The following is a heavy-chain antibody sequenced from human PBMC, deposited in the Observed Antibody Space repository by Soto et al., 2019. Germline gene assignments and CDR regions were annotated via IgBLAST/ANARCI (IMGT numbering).Heavy chain of an antibody. CDR2: KYDTGST. V-gene: IGHV4-59*01. D-gene: IGHD6-13*01. Sequence: KTSETLSLTCTVSSGSISSYFWSWIRQAPGKGLEWIAFKYDTGSTNYNPSLKGRVSISEDASKNQFSLTVNSVTAADTAVYYCARGWSSSWPYWGQGILVTVSS. J-gene: IGHJ4*02. CDR1: SGSISSYF. CDR3: ARGWSSSWPY.